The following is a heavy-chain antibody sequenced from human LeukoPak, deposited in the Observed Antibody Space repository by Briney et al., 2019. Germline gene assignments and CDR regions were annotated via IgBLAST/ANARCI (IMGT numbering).Heavy chain of an antibody. CDR2: INTNTGNP. V-gene: IGHV7-4-1*02. CDR3: AREGWNDAFDY. J-gene: IGHJ4*02. CDR1: GYTFTGYY. Sequence: ASVKVSCKASGYTFTGYYMHWVRQAPGQGLEWMGWINTNTGNPTYAQGFTGRFVFSLDTSVSTAYLQISSLKAEDTAVYYCAREGWNDAFDYWGQGTLVTVSS. D-gene: IGHD1-1*01.